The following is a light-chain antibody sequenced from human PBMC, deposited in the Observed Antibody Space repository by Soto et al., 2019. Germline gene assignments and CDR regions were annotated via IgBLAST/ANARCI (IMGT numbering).Light chain of an antibody. CDR2: KVS. V-gene: IGKV2-24*01. Sequence: DVVMTQSPLSLPVTLGQAASISCRSSQRLVHNDGNTYLSWFQXRQGQPQRLXIYKVSDRFSGVPDRFSGSGAGTDLTMTISRVEAEDVGVYYCMQATQSSWTFGQGTKVDIK. CDR3: MQATQSSWT. CDR1: QRLVHNDGNTY. J-gene: IGKJ1*01.